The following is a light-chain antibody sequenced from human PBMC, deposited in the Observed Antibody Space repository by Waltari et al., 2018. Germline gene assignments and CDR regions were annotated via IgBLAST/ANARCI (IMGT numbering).Light chain of an antibody. Sequence: DIVLTQFPATLSLSPGEEAILSCRASQNVNSLLGWYQQRPGHSPRLPIYDASKRAPGIPARFSGSGSGTDFTLTITSLEPEDFAIYYCQHRVNFPYTFGGGTTVEI. CDR1: QNVNSL. CDR2: DAS. J-gene: IGKJ4*01. CDR3: QHRVNFPYT. V-gene: IGKV3-11*01.